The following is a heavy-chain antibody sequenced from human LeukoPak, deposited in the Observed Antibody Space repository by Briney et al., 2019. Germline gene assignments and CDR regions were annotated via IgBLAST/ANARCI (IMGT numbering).Heavy chain of an antibody. D-gene: IGHD3-22*01. CDR2: FDPEDGET. CDR3: ATDYYDSSGYLNMDV. CDR1: GYTFTSYY. J-gene: IGHJ6*03. Sequence: GASVKVSCKASGYTFTSYYMHWVRQAPGKGLEWMGGFDPEDGETIYAQKFQGRVTMTEDTSTDTAYMELSSLRSEDTAVYYCATDYYDSSGYLNMDVWGKGTTVTISS. V-gene: IGHV1-24*01.